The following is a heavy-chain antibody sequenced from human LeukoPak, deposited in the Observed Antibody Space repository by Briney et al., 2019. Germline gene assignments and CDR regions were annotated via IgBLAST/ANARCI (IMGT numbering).Heavy chain of an antibody. CDR1: GGSISSYY. J-gene: IGHJ6*02. D-gene: IGHD6-13*01. Sequence: PSETLSLTCTVSGGSISSYYWSWIRQPAGKGLEWIGRIYTSGSTNYNPSLKSRVTMSADTSKNQFSLKLSSVTAADTAVYYCARDKIAAAGAPTLYYYYGMDVWGQGTTVTVSS. CDR2: IYTSGST. CDR3: ARDKIAAAGAPTLYYYYGMDV. V-gene: IGHV4-4*07.